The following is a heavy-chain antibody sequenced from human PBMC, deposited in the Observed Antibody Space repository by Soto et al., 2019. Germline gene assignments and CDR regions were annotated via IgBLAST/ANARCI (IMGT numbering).Heavy chain of an antibody. D-gene: IGHD2-2*01. CDR3: ARGIVLVPAASNWFDP. CDR2: ISAYNGNT. J-gene: IGHJ5*02. CDR1: GYTFTSYG. V-gene: IGHV1-18*01. Sequence: AAVKVSCEASGYTFTSYGISWVRQAPGQGLEWMGWISAYNGNTNYAQKLQGRVTMTTDTSTSTAYMELRSLRSDDTAVYYCARGIVLVPAASNWFDPWGQGTLVTVSS.